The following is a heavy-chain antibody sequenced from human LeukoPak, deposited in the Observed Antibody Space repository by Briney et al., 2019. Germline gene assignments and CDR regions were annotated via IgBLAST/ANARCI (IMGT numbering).Heavy chain of an antibody. Sequence: PSETLSLTCTVSGVSISSSSYYWGWIRQPPGKGLEWIGRIYYSGSTYYHPSRKGRFTKSIDTSKNQVSLKLSSVTAADTAVYYCARPLFDNGGYSPLDYWGQGPLVTVSS. CDR3: ARPLFDNGGYSPLDY. J-gene: IGHJ4*02. CDR1: GVSISSSSYY. V-gene: IGHV4-39*07. CDR2: IYYSGST. D-gene: IGHD3-22*01.